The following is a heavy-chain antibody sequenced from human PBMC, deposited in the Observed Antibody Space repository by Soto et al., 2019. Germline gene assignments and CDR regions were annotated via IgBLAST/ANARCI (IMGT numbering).Heavy chain of an antibody. D-gene: IGHD3-22*01. V-gene: IGHV3-23*01. CDR2: ISTSGGHT. Sequence: EVQLLESGGALVQPGGSLRLSCAASGFTSSNYAMSWVRQAPGKGLEWVSVISTSGGHTYYADSVKGRFTISRDNSNNTLYLQMNSLRAEDTAVYYCARDYYPSSGYPNWFDPWGQGTLVTVSS. CDR3: ARDYYPSSGYPNWFDP. J-gene: IGHJ5*02. CDR1: GFTSSNYA.